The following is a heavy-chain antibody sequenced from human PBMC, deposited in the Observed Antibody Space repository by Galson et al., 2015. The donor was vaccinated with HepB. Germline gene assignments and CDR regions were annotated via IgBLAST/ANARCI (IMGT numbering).Heavy chain of an antibody. CDR3: AKGGRGLIPGVSC. Sequence: SLRLSCAASGFNFSDYDMNWVRQAPGKGLERVSSISVSGKSTFYADSVKGRFTISRDSARNRVYLQMNSLRVEDAALYFCAKGGRGLIPGVSCWGQGTLVTVSS. CDR1: GFNFSDYD. CDR2: ISVSGKST. J-gene: IGHJ4*02. D-gene: IGHD3-3*01. V-gene: IGHV3-23*01.